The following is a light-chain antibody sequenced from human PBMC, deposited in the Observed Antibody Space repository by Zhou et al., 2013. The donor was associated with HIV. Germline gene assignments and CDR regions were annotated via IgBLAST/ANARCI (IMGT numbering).Light chain of an antibody. Sequence: QITQSPSSLSASVGDTVTITCRASQGIGNDLGWYQQRPGRAPNLLIFAASRLKSGVPSRFSGSVSGTDYSLTISSLQPEDFATYYCQQFNSYPLTFGGGTKVEIK. V-gene: IGKV1-17*01. CDR1: QGIGND. J-gene: IGKJ4*01. CDR2: AAS. CDR3: QQFNSYPLT.